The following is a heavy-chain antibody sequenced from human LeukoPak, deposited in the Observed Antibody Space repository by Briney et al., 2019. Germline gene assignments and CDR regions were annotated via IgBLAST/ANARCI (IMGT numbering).Heavy chain of an antibody. V-gene: IGHV3-48*01. Sequence: GGSLRLSCAASGFTFSSYSMNWVRQAPGEGLEWVSYISSSSTTIYYADSVKGRFTISRDNAKNSLYLQMNSLRVEDTAVYYCARDPDQGRGFDYWGQGTLVTASS. CDR3: ARDPDQGRGFDY. CDR2: ISSSSTTI. D-gene: IGHD2-2*01. CDR1: GFTFSSYS. J-gene: IGHJ4*02.